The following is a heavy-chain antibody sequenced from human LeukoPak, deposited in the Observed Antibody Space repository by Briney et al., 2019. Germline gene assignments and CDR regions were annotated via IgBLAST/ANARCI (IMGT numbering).Heavy chain of an antibody. J-gene: IGHJ4*02. CDR2: IYYSGST. CDR3: ARATMIVVDTFDY. V-gene: IGHV4-39*07. D-gene: IGHD3-22*01. CDR1: GGSISSSSYY. Sequence: PSETLSLTCTVSGGSISSSSYYWGWIRQPPGKGLEWIGSIYYSGSTYYNPSLKSRVTISVDTSKNQFSLKLSSVTAADTAVYYCARATMIVVDTFDYWGQGTLVTVSS.